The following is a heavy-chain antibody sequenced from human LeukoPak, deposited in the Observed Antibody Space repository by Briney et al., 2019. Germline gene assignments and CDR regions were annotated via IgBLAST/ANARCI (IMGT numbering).Heavy chain of an antibody. D-gene: IGHD5-18*01. J-gene: IGHJ4*02. Sequence: ASVKVSCKASGGTFSSYAISWVRQAPGQGLEWMGGIIPIFGTANYAQKFQGRVTSTTDESTSTAYMELSSLRSEDTAVYYCARSGNGYSYGYSLDYWGQGTLVTVSS. V-gene: IGHV1-69*05. CDR2: IIPIFGTA. CDR1: GGTFSSYA. CDR3: ARSGNGYSYGYSLDY.